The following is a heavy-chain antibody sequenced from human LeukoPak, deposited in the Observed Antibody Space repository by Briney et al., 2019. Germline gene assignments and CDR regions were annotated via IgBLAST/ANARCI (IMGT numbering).Heavy chain of an antibody. CDR1: GFTFSSYS. CDR3: ARDYYDSSGYFDY. Sequence: GGSLRLSCAASGFTFSSYSMNWVRQAPGKGLEWVSSISSSSSYICYADSVKGRFTISRDNAKNSLYLQMNSLRAEDTAVYYCARDYYDSSGYFDYWGQGTLVTVSS. V-gene: IGHV3-21*01. J-gene: IGHJ4*02. D-gene: IGHD3-22*01. CDR2: ISSSSSYI.